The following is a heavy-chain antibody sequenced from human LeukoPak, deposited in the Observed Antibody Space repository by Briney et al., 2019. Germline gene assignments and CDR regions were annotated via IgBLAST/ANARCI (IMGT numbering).Heavy chain of an antibody. V-gene: IGHV1-69*04. J-gene: IGHJ6*03. CDR2: IIPILGIA. CDR1: GGTFSSYA. CDR3: ARCPSYGDYYMDV. Sequence: SVKVSCKASGGTFSSYAISWVRQAPGQGLEWMGRIIPILGIANYAQKFQGRVTITADESTSTAYMELSSLRSEDTAVYYCARCPSYGDYYMDVWGKGTTVTVSS. D-gene: IGHD4-17*01.